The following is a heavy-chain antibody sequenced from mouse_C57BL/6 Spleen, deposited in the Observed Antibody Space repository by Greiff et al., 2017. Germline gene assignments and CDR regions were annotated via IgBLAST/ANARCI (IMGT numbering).Heavy chain of an antibody. CDR1: GYTFTSYW. Sequence: VQLQQSGAELAKPGASVKLSCKASGYTFTSYWMHWVKQRPGQGLEWIGYINPSSGYTKYNQKFKDKATVTADKSSSTAYMQLSSLTYEDSAVFYCARSLHDYWGQGTTLTVSS. CDR3: ARSLHDY. CDR2: INPSSGYT. V-gene: IGHV1-7*01. J-gene: IGHJ2*01.